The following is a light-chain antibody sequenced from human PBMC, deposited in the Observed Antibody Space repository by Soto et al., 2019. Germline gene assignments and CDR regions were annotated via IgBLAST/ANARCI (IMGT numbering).Light chain of an antibody. Sequence: ENVVTQCRCPISLTTGERDTLSCRASQSVSSNYLAWYQQTPGQAPRLLIYGASNRATGIPDRFSGSGSGTDFTLTISRLEPEDFAVYYCQQYGSSQFTFGPGTKVDIK. V-gene: IGKV3-20*01. J-gene: IGKJ3*01. CDR3: QQYGSSQFT. CDR1: QSVSSNY. CDR2: GAS.